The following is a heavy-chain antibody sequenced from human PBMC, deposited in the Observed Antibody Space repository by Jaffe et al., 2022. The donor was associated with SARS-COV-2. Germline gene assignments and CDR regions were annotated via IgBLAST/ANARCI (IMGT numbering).Heavy chain of an antibody. CDR1: GYTFTNYA. V-gene: IGHV7-4-1*02. D-gene: IGHD3-22*01. J-gene: IGHJ6*02. CDR3: ARLSGIVVAYYNGMDV. Sequence: QVQLVQSGSELKKFGASVKISCKASGYTFTNYALNWVRQAPGRGLEWMGWINPSTGVPTYAQGVTGRFVFSLDTSVTTAYLQISSLQAEDTAVYYCARLSGIVVAYYNGMDVWGQGTTVTVS. CDR2: INPSTGVP.